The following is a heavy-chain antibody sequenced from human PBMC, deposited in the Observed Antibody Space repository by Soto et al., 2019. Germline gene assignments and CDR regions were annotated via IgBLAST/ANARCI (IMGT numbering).Heavy chain of an antibody. Sequence: GASVKVSCKASGYTFTSYGINWVRQAPGQGLEWMGWISAYNGNTNYAQKLQGRVTMTTDTSTSTAYMELRGLRSDDTAVYYCATSKSGSIGDAFDIWGQGTMDTGS. CDR1: GYTFTSYG. J-gene: IGHJ3*02. V-gene: IGHV1-18*01. D-gene: IGHD3-3*01. CDR3: ATSKSGSIGDAFDI. CDR2: ISAYNGNT.